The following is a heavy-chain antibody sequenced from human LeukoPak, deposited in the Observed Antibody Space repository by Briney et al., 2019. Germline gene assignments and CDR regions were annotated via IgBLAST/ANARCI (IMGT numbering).Heavy chain of an antibody. J-gene: IGHJ4*02. D-gene: IGHD6-6*01. CDR3: ARVSGQYSSSSPSG. CDR1: GYTFTGYY. Sequence: ASVKVSCKASGYTFTGYYMHWVRQAPGQGLEWMGWINPNSGGTNYAQKFQGRVTMTRDTSISTAYMELSGLRSDDTAVYYCARVSGQYSSSSPSGWGQGTLVTVSS. V-gene: IGHV1-2*02. CDR2: INPNSGGT.